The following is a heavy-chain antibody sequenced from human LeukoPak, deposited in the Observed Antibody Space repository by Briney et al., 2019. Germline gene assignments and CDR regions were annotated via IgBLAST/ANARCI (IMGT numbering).Heavy chain of an antibody. J-gene: IGHJ4*02. CDR2: VYHGGTK. Sequence: SETLSLTCAVSSASIISSDWWSWVRQPPGKGLEWIGEVYHGGTKNYNPSLKSRVTIEVDECKNQFSLKLGSQNAADTAGSFCARVGRGDFDFWGQGTLVTVSS. V-gene: IGHV4-4*02. CDR3: ARVGRGDFDF. D-gene: IGHD3-10*01. CDR1: SASIISSDW.